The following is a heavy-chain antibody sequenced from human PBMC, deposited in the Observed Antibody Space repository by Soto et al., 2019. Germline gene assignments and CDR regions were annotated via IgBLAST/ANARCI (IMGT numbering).Heavy chain of an antibody. CDR1: GFTFSSYA. CDR2: ISGSGGST. V-gene: IGHV3-23*01. Sequence: PGGSLRLSCAASGFTFSSYAMSWVRQAPGKGLEWVSAISGSGGSTYCADSVKGRFTISRDNSKNTLYLQMNSLRAEDTAVYYCAKDESRRNRRYFDLWGRGTLVTVSS. J-gene: IGHJ2*01. CDR3: AKDESRRNRRYFDL. D-gene: IGHD4-4*01.